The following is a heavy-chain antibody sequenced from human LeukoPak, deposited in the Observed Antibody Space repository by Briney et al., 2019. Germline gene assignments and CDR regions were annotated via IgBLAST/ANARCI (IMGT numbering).Heavy chain of an antibody. CDR1: GYTFTSYA. CDR2: INTNTGNP. J-gene: IGHJ6*03. V-gene: IGHV7-4-1*02. D-gene: IGHD6-13*01. CDR3: ARTYSSSWQIYYYYYMDV. Sequence: ASVKVSCKASGYTFTSYAMNWVRQAPGQGLEWMGWINTNTGNPTYAQGFTGRFVFSLDTSVSTAYLQISSLKAEDTAVYYCARTYSSSWQIYYYYYMDVWGKGTTVTVSS.